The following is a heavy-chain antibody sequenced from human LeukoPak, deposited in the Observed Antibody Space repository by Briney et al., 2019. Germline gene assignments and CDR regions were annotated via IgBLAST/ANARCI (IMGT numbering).Heavy chain of an antibody. V-gene: IGHV4-4*07. CDR1: GGSISSYY. CDR2: IYTSGST. CDR3: ARDGWEISDDVFDI. Sequence: SETLSLTCTVSGGSISSYYWSWIRQPAGKGLEWIGRIYTSGSTNYNPSLKSRATILVDTSKNQISLKLSSVTAADTAVYYCARDGWEISDDVFDIWGQGTMVTVSS. D-gene: IGHD1-26*01. J-gene: IGHJ3*02.